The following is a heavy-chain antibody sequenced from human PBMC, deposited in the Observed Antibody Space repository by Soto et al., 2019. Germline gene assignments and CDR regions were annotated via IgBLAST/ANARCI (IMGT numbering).Heavy chain of an antibody. CDR1: GFTFSSYS. V-gene: IGHV3-48*02. J-gene: IGHJ4*02. CDR2: ISTTSSSI. CDR3: ARKGVAFDY. D-gene: IGHD3-3*01. Sequence: GGSLRLSXAASGFTFSSYSMNWVRQAPGKGLEWISYISTTSSSIYYADSVKGRFTISRDNAKNSLFLQMNSLRDEDTAVYYCARKGVAFDYWGQGALVTVSS.